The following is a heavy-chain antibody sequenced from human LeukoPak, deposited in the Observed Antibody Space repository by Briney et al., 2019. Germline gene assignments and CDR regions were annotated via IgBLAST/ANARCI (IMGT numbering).Heavy chain of an antibody. Sequence: GGSLRLSCAASGFTFSSFEMNWVRQAPGKGLECVSYISSSGSSIYYADSVRGRFTISRNNAKSSLYLQMNSLRAEDTAVYYCARDYTNFGNYYNGMDVWGQGTTVTVSS. CDR3: ARDYTNFGNYYNGMDV. CDR2: ISSSGSSI. D-gene: IGHD4-11*01. CDR1: GFTFSSFE. J-gene: IGHJ6*02. V-gene: IGHV3-48*03.